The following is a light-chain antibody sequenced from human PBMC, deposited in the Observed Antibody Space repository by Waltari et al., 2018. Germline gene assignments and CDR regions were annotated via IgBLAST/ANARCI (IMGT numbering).Light chain of an antibody. CDR3: QQYGRSPLT. J-gene: IGKJ4*01. CDR1: QTLSTNA. V-gene: IGKV3-20*01. CDR2: AAS. Sequence: EIVLTQSPGTLSLSPGERATLSCRASQTLSTNALAWYQQRPGQAPSLLIFAASVRATGIPDRFSGSGSGTDVTLTINRLEPEDFAVYHCQQYGRSPLTFGGGTKVEI.